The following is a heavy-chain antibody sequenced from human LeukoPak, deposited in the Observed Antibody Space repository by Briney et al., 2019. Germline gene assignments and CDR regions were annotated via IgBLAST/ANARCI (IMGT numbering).Heavy chain of an antibody. V-gene: IGHV3-23*01. CDR3: DEDKASADSYYYHMDV. Sequence: GGSLRLSCAASGFSFNSYGMHWGRQAPGKGLEWVSVISARSGTSYYADSVKGRFTISRDNSKNTLYLQMNNLRAEDTAIYYCDEDKASADSYYYHMDVWGIGTTVTVSS. D-gene: IGHD3-10*01. CDR1: GFSFNSYG. CDR2: ISARSGTS. J-gene: IGHJ6*03.